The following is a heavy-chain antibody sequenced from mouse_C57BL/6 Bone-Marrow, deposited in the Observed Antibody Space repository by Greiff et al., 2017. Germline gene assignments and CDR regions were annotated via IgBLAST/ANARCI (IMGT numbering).Heavy chain of an antibody. V-gene: IGHV14-1*01. J-gene: IGHJ3*01. D-gene: IGHD1-1*01. CDR2: INPEDGDT. CDR3: SSCYYGFVY. Sequence: VQLQQSGAELVRPGASVKLSCTASGFDINDYYMHWVKQRPEKGLEWIGRINPEDGDTEYAPKFQGKATMTADTSSNTAYLQLRSLTSEDTAVNYCSSCYYGFVYWGQGTPVTVS. CDR1: GFDINDYY.